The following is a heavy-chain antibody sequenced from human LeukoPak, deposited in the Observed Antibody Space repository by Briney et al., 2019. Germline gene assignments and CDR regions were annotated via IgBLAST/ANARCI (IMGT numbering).Heavy chain of an antibody. CDR2: INHSGST. CDR3: ARGRPAAGIYYYYYMDA. J-gene: IGHJ6*03. CDR1: GGSFSGYY. Sequence: SETLSLTCAVYGGSFSGYYWSWIRQPPGKGLEWIGEINHSGSTNYNPSLKSRVTISVDTSKNQFSLKLSSVTAADTAVYYCARGRPAAGIYYYYYMDAWGKGTTVTVSS. D-gene: IGHD6-13*01. V-gene: IGHV4-34*01.